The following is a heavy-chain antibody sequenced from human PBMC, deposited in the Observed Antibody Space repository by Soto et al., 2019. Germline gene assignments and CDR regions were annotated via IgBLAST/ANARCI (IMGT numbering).Heavy chain of an antibody. J-gene: IGHJ4*02. Sequence: SETLSLTCSLSGVSFSNTIYYCAWLGQPPGKGLEWIGSIYYNGNAFYNPSLKSRVTISVDSSKSQFSLKVTSVTAADTAVYYCARHMRAVASPLGYWGQGASVTVSP. CDR2: IYYNGNA. D-gene: IGHD6-19*01. CDR3: ARHMRAVASPLGY. V-gene: IGHV4-39*01. CDR1: GVSFSNTIYY.